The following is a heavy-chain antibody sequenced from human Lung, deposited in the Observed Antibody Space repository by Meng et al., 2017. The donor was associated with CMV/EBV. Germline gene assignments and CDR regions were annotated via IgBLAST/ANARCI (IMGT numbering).Heavy chain of an antibody. J-gene: IGHJ4*02. CDR3: ARHARGSLFYFDY. Sequence: SGGSFSSSYYYWGWIRQPPGKGLEWNGNIYYSGNTYYNPSLKSRVTISVDTSKNQFSLKLSSVTAADTAVYYCARHARGSLFYFDYWGQGTLVTVSS. V-gene: IGHV4-39*01. CDR2: IYYSGNT. D-gene: IGHD5-12*01. CDR1: GGSFSSSYYY.